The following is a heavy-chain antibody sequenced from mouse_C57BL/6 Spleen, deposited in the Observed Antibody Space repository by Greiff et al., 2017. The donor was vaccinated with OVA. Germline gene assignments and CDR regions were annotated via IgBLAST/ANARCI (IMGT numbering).Heavy chain of an antibody. D-gene: IGHD1-1*01. J-gene: IGHJ4*01. V-gene: IGHV14-4*01. CDR3: TTPITTVVVRGYAMDY. Sequence: EVQLQQSGAELVRPGASVKLSCTASGFNIKDDYMHWVKQRPEQGLEWIGWIDPENGDTEYASKFQGKATITADTSSNTAYLQLSSLTSEDTAVYYCTTPITTVVVRGYAMDYWGQGTSVTVSS. CDR1: GFNIKDDY. CDR2: IDPENGDT.